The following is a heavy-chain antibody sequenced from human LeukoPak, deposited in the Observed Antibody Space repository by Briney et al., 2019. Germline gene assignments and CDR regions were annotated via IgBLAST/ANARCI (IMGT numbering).Heavy chain of an antibody. CDR1: GFTFSDYN. J-gene: IGHJ4*02. V-gene: IGHV3-21*04. D-gene: IGHD3-16*01. Sequence: PGGSLRLSCAASGFTFSDYNMNWVRQAPGKGLEWVSSISSSTTYIYYADSVKGRFTISRDNSKNTLYLQMNSLRAEDTAVYYCAAGGLPVGYFDYWGQGTLVTVSS. CDR2: ISSSTTYI. CDR3: AAGGLPVGYFDY.